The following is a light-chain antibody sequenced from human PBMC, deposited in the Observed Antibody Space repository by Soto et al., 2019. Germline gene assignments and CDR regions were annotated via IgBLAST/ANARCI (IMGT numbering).Light chain of an antibody. CDR3: HQYNTYST. Sequence: DIQMTQSPSTLSASVGDRVIITCRASQTISTWVAWYQHKTGKAPTLLIYDASSLGSGVPSRFSGGGSGTEFTLTISSLQPDDFATYYCHQYNTYSTFGQGTKVEIK. J-gene: IGKJ1*01. CDR2: DAS. V-gene: IGKV1-5*01. CDR1: QTISTW.